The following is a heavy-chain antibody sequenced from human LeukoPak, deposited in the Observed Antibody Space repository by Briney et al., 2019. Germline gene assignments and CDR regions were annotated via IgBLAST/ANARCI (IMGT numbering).Heavy chain of an antibody. V-gene: IGHV1-2*06. J-gene: IGHJ4*02. CDR3: ARYKFRTVTTSAPLGY. CDR2: INLNSGGT. Sequence: ASVKVSCKASGYTFTGYYMHWVRQAPGQGLEWMGRINLNSGGTNYAQKFQGRVTMTRDASISTAYMELSRLRSDDTAVYYCARYKFRTVTTSAPLGYWGQGTLVTVSS. D-gene: IGHD4-17*01. CDR1: GYTFTGYY.